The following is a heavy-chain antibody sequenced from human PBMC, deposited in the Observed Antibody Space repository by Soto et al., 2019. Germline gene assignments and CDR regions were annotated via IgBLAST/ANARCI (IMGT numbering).Heavy chain of an antibody. CDR3: ARDRRWFGESKPENY. D-gene: IGHD3-10*01. Sequence: QVQLQESGPGLVKPSQTLSLTCTVSGGSISSGDYYWSWIRQPPGKGLEWIGYIYYSGSTYYNPSLKSRVTISVDTSKNQFSLKLSSVTAADTAVYYCARDRRWFGESKPENYWGQVTLVTVAS. CDR2: IYYSGST. J-gene: IGHJ4*02. CDR1: GGSISSGDYY. V-gene: IGHV4-30-4*01.